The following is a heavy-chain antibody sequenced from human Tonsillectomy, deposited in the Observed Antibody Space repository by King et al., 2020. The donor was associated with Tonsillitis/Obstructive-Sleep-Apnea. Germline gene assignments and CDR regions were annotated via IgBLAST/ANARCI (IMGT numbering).Heavy chain of an antibody. CDR2: IYYSGST. CDR3: ARLIEMATITAFDI. J-gene: IGHJ3*02. D-gene: IGHD5-24*01. CDR1: GGSISSYY. V-gene: IGHV4-59*08. Sequence: VQLQESGPGLVKPSETLSLTCTVSGGSISSYYWSWIRQPPGKGLEWIGYIYYSGSTNYNPSLKSRVTISVDTSKNQFSLKLSSVTAADTAVYYCARLIEMATITAFDIWGQGTMVTVSS.